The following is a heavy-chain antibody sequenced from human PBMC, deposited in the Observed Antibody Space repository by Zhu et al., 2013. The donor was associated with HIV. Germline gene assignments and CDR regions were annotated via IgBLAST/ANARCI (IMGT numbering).Heavy chain of an antibody. J-gene: IGHJ6*02. V-gene: IGHV1-18*01. CDR2: ISVYNGNT. CDR3: ARGVTMVRERTTGLDV. CDR1: GYSFISYG. Sequence: QVQLVQSGAEVKKPGASVKVSCKASGYSFISYGISWVRQAPGQGLEWMGWISVYNGNTNYAQKLQGRVTMTTDTSTSTAYMELRSLRSDDTAVYHCARGVTMVRERTTGLDVWGQGTTVTVSS. D-gene: IGHD3-10*01.